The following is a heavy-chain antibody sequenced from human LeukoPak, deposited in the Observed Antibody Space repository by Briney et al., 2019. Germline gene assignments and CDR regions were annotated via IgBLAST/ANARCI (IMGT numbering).Heavy chain of an antibody. CDR3: ASVAYDYVWGSYRSPLDY. CDR1: GYTFTSYD. V-gene: IGHV1-8*03. D-gene: IGHD3-16*02. J-gene: IGHJ4*02. Sequence: ASVKVSCKASGYTFTSYDINWVRQATGQGLEWMGWMNPNSGNTGYAQKFQGRVTITRNTSISTAYMELSSLRSEDTAVYYCASVAYDYVWGSYRSPLDYWGQGTLVTVSS. CDR2: MNPNSGNT.